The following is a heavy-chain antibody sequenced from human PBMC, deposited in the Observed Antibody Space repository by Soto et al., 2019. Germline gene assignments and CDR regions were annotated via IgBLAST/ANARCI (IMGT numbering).Heavy chain of an antibody. D-gene: IGHD3-10*01. J-gene: IGHJ6*02. CDR2: IYPSGNT. CDR3: ARGSLTMDV. CDR1: GGSINNYY. V-gene: IGHV4-4*07. Sequence: SETLSLTCTVSGGSINNYYWSWIRQPAGKGLEWIGRIYPSGNTNYNPSLKSRVIMSVDTSKDQFSLKLNSVTAADTAVYYCARGSLTMDVWGQGTTVTVSS.